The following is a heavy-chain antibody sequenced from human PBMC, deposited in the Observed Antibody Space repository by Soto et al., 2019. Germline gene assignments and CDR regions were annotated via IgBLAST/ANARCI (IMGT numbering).Heavy chain of an antibody. V-gene: IGHV3-30-3*01. J-gene: IGHJ4*02. CDR3: AREGQQLARYYFDY. Sequence: PGGSLRLSCAASGFTFSSYAMHWVRQAPGKGLEWVAVISYDGSNKYYADSVKGRFTISRDNSKNTLYLQMNSLRAEDTAVYYSAREGQQLARYYFDYWGQGTLVTVSS. CDR1: GFTFSSYA. D-gene: IGHD6-13*01. CDR2: ISYDGSNK.